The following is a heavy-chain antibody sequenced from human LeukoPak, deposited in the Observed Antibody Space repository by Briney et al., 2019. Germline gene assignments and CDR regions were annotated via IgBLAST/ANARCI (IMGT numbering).Heavy chain of an antibody. CDR1: GFTFSSYS. J-gene: IGHJ3*02. CDR2: ISSSSSYI. Sequence: GGSLRLSCAASGFTFSSYSMNWVRQAPGKGLEWVSSISSSSSYIYYADSVKGRFTISRDNAKNSLYLQMNSLRAEDTALYYCAKGAVDTAYDAFDIWGQRTMVTVSS. D-gene: IGHD5-18*01. CDR3: AKGAVDTAYDAFDI. V-gene: IGHV3-21*04.